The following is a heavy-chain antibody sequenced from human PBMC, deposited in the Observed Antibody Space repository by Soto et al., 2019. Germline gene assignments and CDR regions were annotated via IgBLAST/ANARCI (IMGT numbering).Heavy chain of an antibody. CDR2: IYYSGST. CDR1: GGSISSYY. CDR3: ARARGVRCISTSCYQYYYYGMDV. J-gene: IGHJ6*02. V-gene: IGHV4-59*01. Sequence: PSETLSLTCTVSGGSISSYYWSWIRQPPGKGLEWIGYIYYSGSTNYNPSLKSRVTISVDTSKNQFSLKLSSVTAADTAVYYCARARGVRCISTSCYQYYYYGMDVWGQGTTVTVSS. D-gene: IGHD2-2*01.